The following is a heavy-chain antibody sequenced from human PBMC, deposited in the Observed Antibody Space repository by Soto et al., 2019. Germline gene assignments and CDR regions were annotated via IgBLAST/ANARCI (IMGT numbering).Heavy chain of an antibody. V-gene: IGHV1-2*02. CDR1: GYTFTGYY. CDR3: PIELYSIPLTGIDP. J-gene: IGHJ6*02. CDR2: INPNSGGT. Sequence: ASVKVSCKASGYTFTGYYIHWVRQAPGQGLEWMGWINPNSGGTNYAQKFQGRVTMTRDKSIITAYMELSRLPSDDPAAYSCPIELYSIPLTGIDPWGQGTTVTVSS. D-gene: IGHD4-4*01.